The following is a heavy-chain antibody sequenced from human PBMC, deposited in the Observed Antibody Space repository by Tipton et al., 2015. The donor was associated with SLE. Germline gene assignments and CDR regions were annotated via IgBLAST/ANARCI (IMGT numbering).Heavy chain of an antibody. CDR3: ARSDVLREQPLDY. CDR2: IDDSGTT. Sequence: TLSLTCTVSGAFSGYFWSWVRQPPGKGLEWLGYIDDSGTTNFNPFLKSRVIMSEDTSKNQFSLRLSSVTAADTAVYYCARSDVLREQPLDYWGRGTLVTVSS. J-gene: IGHJ4*02. V-gene: IGHV4-59*01. CDR1: GAFSGYF. D-gene: IGHD1-26*01.